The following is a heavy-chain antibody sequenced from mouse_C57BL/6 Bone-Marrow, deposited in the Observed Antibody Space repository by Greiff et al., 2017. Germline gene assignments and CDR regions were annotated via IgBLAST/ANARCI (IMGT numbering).Heavy chain of an antibody. CDR1: GYTFTSYW. J-gene: IGHJ1*03. V-gene: IGHV1-5*01. Sequence: VQLKESGTVLARPGASVKMSCKTSGYTFTSYWMHWVTQRPGQGLEWIGAIYPGNSDTSYTQKFKGQAKLTAVTSASTAYMELSSLTNEDSAVYYGTRRGYYYGSSWYFDVWGTGTTVTVSS. CDR3: TRRGYYYGSSWYFDV. D-gene: IGHD1-1*01. CDR2: IYPGNSDT.